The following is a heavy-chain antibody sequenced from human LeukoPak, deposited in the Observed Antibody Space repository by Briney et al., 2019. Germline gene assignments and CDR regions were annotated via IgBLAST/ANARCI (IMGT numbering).Heavy chain of an antibody. CDR2: ISAYNGNT. J-gene: IGHJ4*02. V-gene: IGHV1-18*01. CDR3: ARDLPTRGYSYGYAY. CDR1: GYTFTDYG. Sequence: ASVKVSCKASGYTFTDYGISWVRQAPGQGLEWMGWISAYNGNTNYAQKFQSRVTMTTDTSTTTAYMELRSLRSDDTAVYYCARDLPTRGYSYGYAYWGQGSLVTVSS. D-gene: IGHD5-18*01.